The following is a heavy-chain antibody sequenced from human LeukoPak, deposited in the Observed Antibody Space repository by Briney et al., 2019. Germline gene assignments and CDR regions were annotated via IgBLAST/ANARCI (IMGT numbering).Heavy chain of an antibody. CDR1: GFTCSNYA. CDR3: AKGFSSSRYGIFDY. CDR2: ISGTGST. V-gene: IGHV3-23*01. D-gene: IGHD6-13*01. Sequence: PGGSLRLSCAASGFTCSNYAMSWVRQAPGRGLEWVSCISGTGSTYYADSVKGRFTISRDNSKNSLYLQWSSLRPEDTAVYYCAKGFSSSRYGIFDYWGQGTLVTVSS. J-gene: IGHJ4*02.